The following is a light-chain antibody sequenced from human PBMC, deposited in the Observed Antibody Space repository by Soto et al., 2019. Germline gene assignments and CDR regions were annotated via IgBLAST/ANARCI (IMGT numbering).Light chain of an antibody. CDR3: SSYSSTSAYVV. CDR1: SSDIGSYDL. Sequence: QSALTQPASVSGSPGQSITISCTGTSSDIGSYDLVSWYQQHPGKAPKLMIYEDTKRPSGISNRFSGSKSGNTASLTISGLQAEDEADYYCSSYSSTSAYVVFGGGTKVTVL. V-gene: IGLV2-14*02. CDR2: EDT. J-gene: IGLJ2*01.